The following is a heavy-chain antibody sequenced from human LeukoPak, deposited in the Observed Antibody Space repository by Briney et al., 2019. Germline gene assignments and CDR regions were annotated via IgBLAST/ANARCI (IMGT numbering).Heavy chain of an antibody. CDR3: ARVAGPFNY. V-gene: IGHV4-59*01. CDR1: GGLISGYY. J-gene: IGHJ4*02. Sequence: SETLSLTCTVSGGLISGYYWSWIRQSPGKGLEWIGYIYYNGSTSHNPSLKSRLTISVDTSKKQFSLKLSSVTAADTAVYYCARVAGPFNYWGQGTLVTVSS. CDR2: IYYNGST.